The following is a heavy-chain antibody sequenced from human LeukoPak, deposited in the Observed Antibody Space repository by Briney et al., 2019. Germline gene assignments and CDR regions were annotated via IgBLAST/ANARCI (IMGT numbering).Heavy chain of an antibody. Sequence: SQTLSLTCAISGDSVSSNRAAWNWIRQSPSRGLEWLGRTYYRSKWYNDYAVSVKSRITINPDTSKNQFSLQLNSVTPEDTAVYYCARGELLWFGEGFDYWGQGTLVTVSS. J-gene: IGHJ4*02. V-gene: IGHV6-1*01. CDR1: GDSVSSNRAA. CDR2: TYYRSKWYN. CDR3: ARGELLWFGEGFDY. D-gene: IGHD3-10*01.